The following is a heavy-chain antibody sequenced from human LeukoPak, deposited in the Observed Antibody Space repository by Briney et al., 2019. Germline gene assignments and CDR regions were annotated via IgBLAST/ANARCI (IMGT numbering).Heavy chain of an antibody. CDR3: ARYPDYSDHGDYVNFDY. CDR1: GGSISSYY. D-gene: IGHD4-17*01. V-gene: IGHV4-59*01. Sequence: NPSETLSLTCTVSGGSISSYYWSWIRQPPGKGLEWIGYIYYSGSTNYNPSLKSRVTISVDTSKNQFSLKLSSVTAADTAVYYCARYPDYSDHGDYVNFDYWGQGTLVTVSS. CDR2: IYYSGST. J-gene: IGHJ4*02.